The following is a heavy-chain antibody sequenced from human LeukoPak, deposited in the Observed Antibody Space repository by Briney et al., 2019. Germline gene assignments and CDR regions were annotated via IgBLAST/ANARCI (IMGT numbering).Heavy chain of an antibody. CDR3: AGRGDGNLYYFDH. CDR1: GFTFTNYY. V-gene: IGHV3-7*04. J-gene: IGHJ4*02. Sequence: GGSLRLSCTASGFTFTNYYMTWVRQAPGKGLEWVANINQDGIEKYYVDSVKGRFTISRDNTKNSLYLQMNSLRPEDTAVYYCAGRGDGNLYYFDHWGQGTLVTASS. D-gene: IGHD5-24*01. CDR2: INQDGIEK.